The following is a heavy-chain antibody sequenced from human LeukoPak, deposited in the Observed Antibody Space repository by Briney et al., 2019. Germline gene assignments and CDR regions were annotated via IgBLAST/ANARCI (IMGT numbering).Heavy chain of an antibody. D-gene: IGHD4-17*01. J-gene: IGHJ4*02. V-gene: IGHV3-48*04. CDR1: GFTFSSYS. Sequence: PGGSLRLSCAVSGFTFSSYSMNWVRQAPGKGLEWISYITSSSDSTYYADSVKGRFTISRDNAKNSLYLQMDSLRAEDTAVYYCARVIGSYGDSAYWGQGTLVTVSS. CDR3: ARVIGSYGDSAY. CDR2: ITSSSDST.